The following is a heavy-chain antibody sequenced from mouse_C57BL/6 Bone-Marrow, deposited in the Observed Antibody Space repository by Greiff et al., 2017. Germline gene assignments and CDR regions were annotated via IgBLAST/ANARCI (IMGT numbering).Heavy chain of an antibody. CDR3: ARERGDDYYGSSCFAY. D-gene: IGHD1-1*01. Sequence: VKLQESGAELVRPGTSVKVSCKASGYAFTNYLIEWVKQRPGQGLEWIGVINPGSGGTNYNEKFKGKATLTADKSSSTAYMQLSSLTSEDSAVYFCARERGDDYYGSSCFAYWGQGTLVTVSA. CDR1: GYAFTNYL. J-gene: IGHJ3*01. V-gene: IGHV1-54*01. CDR2: INPGSGGT.